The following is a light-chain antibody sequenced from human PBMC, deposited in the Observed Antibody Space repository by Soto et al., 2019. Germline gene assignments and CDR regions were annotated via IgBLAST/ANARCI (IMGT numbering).Light chain of an antibody. Sequence: QSVLAQPPSASGTPGQWVTISCSGSSSNIGTITVNWYQHLPGTAPKLLIYGDNQRPSGVPDRFSGSKSGTSASLAINGLQSEDEADYYCALWDDSLHNWVFGGGTKLTVL. CDR1: SSNIGTIT. CDR3: ALWDDSLHNWV. V-gene: IGLV1-44*01. CDR2: GDN. J-gene: IGLJ3*02.